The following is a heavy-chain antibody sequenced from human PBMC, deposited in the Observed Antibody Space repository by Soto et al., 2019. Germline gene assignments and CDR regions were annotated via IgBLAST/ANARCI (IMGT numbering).Heavy chain of an antibody. CDR1: GGSISRGSYF. V-gene: IGHV4-39*01. CDR2: IYYSGST. CDR3: ARHPSDFWFDP. D-gene: IGHD2-21*02. Sequence: SETLSLTCSVSGGSISRGSYFWGWIRQPPGKGLEWIGSIYYSGSTYYNPSLKSRVTVSVDTSKNQFSLKLSSVTAADTAVYYCARHPSDFWFDPWGQGTLVTVS. J-gene: IGHJ5*02.